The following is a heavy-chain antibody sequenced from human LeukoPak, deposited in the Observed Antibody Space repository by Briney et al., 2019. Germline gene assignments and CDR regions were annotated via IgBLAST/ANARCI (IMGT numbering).Heavy chain of an antibody. CDR2: IYYSGST. CDR3: ARVPRLYYYGSGRRYNWFDP. J-gene: IGHJ5*02. D-gene: IGHD3-10*01. V-gene: IGHV4-31*03. Sequence: SQTLSLTCTVSGGSISSGGYYWSWIRQHPGKGLEWIGYIYYSGSTYYNPSLKSRVTISVDTSKNQFSLKLSSVTAADTAVYYCARVPRLYYYGSGRRYNWFDPWGQGTLVTVSS. CDR1: GGSISSGGYY.